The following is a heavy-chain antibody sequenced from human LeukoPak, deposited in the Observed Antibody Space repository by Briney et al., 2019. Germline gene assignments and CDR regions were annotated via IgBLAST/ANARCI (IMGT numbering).Heavy chain of an antibody. CDR3: TTDLVAGIY. CDR1: GFTFSSYA. D-gene: IGHD2-15*01. Sequence: GGSLRLSCAASGFTFSSYAMSWVRQAPGKGLEWVGRIKSKTDGGTTDYAAPVKGSFTISRDDSKNTLYLQMNSLKIEDAAVYYCTTDLVAGIYWGQGTLVTVSS. CDR2: IKSKTDGGTT. J-gene: IGHJ4*02. V-gene: IGHV3-15*01.